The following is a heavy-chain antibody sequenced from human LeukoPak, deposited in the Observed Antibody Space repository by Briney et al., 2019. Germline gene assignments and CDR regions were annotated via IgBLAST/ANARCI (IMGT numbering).Heavy chain of an antibody. CDR3: PRQTTSYYYDSSGYSQEGGYFDY. Sequence: SETQSLTCAVSSGNSWDWVRQPPGKGLEWVGSIFQDGKTYYNPSLKSRVNISVDASKNQFSLKLSSVTAADTAVYYCPRQTTSYYYDSSGYSQEGGYFDYWGQGTLVTVSS. CDR1: SGNS. D-gene: IGHD3-22*01. V-gene: IGHV4-38-2*01. J-gene: IGHJ4*02. CDR2: IFQDGKT.